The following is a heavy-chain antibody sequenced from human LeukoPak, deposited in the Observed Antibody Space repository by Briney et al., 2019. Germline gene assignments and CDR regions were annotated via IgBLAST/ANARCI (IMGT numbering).Heavy chain of an antibody. CDR3: ARGSAVGAFDI. CDR1: GFTFSSYA. Sequence: GRSLRLSCAASGFTFSSYAMHWVRQAPGKGLGWVAVISYDGSNKYYADSVKGRFTISRDNSKSTLYLQMNSLRAEDTAVYYCARGSAVGAFDIWGQGTMVTVSS. D-gene: IGHD6-19*01. J-gene: IGHJ3*02. V-gene: IGHV3-30-3*01. CDR2: ISYDGSNK.